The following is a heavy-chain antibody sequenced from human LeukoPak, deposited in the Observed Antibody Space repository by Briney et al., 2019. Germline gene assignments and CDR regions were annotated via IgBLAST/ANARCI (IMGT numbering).Heavy chain of an antibody. CDR2: ISYSGTT. CDR1: GGSISSSIYY. J-gene: IGHJ4*02. CDR3: ATRHSSGREDY. V-gene: IGHV4-39*01. D-gene: IGHD6-19*01. Sequence: PSETLSLTCSVSGGSISSSIYYWGWIRQPPGKGLEWIGAISYSGTTYYNPSLESRVTISVDTSKNQFSLNLSSVIAADTAVYYCATRHSSGREDYWGQGTLVTVSS.